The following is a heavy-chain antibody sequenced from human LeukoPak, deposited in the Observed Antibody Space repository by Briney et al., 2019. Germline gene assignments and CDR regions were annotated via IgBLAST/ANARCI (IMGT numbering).Heavy chain of an antibody. Sequence: SSETLSLTCTVSGGSISSGGYYWSWIRQPPGKGLEWIGYIYHSGSTYYNPSLKSRVTISVDRSKNQFSLKLSSVTAADTAVYYCARDLGIAARPGWFDPWGQGTLVTVSS. D-gene: IGHD6-6*01. CDR1: GGSISSGGYY. CDR3: ARDLGIAARPGWFDP. J-gene: IGHJ5*02. V-gene: IGHV4-30-2*01. CDR2: IYHSGST.